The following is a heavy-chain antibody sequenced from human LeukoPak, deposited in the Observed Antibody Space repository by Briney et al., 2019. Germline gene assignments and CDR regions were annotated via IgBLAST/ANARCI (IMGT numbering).Heavy chain of an antibody. CDR3: ARDHGGNEFDY. J-gene: IGHJ4*02. Sequence: GGSLRLSCLASGFSFNGYGMHWVRQVPGKGLEWVSLISSDGSGKYYADSVKGRFTISRDNAKNSLHLQINSLRVEDTAVYYCARDHGGNEFDYWGQGTLVTVSS. V-gene: IGHV3-30-3*01. D-gene: IGHD4-23*01. CDR1: GFSFNGYG. CDR2: ISSDGSGK.